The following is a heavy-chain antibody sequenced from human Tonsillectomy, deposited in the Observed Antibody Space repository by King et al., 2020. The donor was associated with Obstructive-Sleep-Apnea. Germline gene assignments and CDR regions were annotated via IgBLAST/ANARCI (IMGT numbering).Heavy chain of an antibody. D-gene: IGHD2-2*02. CDR1: GFSLSNVKMG. V-gene: IGHV2-26*01. J-gene: IGHJ2*01. CDR2: IFSKDEK. CDR3: ARMPVRYHWYFDL. Sequence: TLKESGPVLVKPTETLTLTCTVSGFSLSNVKMGVTWIRQPPGKALEWLAHIFSKDEKSYSTSLKSRLSISRDTSKSQVILTMTNMDPVDTATYYCARMPVRYHWYFDLWGRGTLVTVSS.